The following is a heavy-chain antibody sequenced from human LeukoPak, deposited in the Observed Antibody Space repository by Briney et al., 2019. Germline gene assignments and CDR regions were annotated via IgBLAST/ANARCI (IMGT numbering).Heavy chain of an antibody. Sequence: KTSETLSLTCTVSGGSISSYYWSWIRQPPGKGLEWIGYIYYSGTTNYNPSLKSRVTISVDTSKNQFSLKLSSVTAADTAVYYCARGDRFYDYWGQGTLVTVSS. D-gene: IGHD2/OR15-2a*01. CDR1: GGSISSYY. CDR2: IYYSGTT. J-gene: IGHJ4*02. CDR3: ARGDRFYDY. V-gene: IGHV4-59*12.